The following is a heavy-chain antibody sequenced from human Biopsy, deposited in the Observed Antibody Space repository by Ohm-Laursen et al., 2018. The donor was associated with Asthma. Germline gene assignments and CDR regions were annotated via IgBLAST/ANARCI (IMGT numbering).Heavy chain of an antibody. D-gene: IGHD1-7*01. CDR1: GGTFSSYA. J-gene: IGHJ6*02. CDR2: IIPIFGTA. CDR3: ARDPHNSYLAPLRTKFNYYYYGMDV. V-gene: IGHV1-69*13. Sequence: SVKVSCNASGGTFSSYAISWGRQAPGQGLEWMGGIIPIFGTANYAQKFQGRVTTTADESTSTAYMELSSLRSEDTAVYYCARDPHNSYLAPLRTKFNYYYYGMDVWGQGTTVTVSS.